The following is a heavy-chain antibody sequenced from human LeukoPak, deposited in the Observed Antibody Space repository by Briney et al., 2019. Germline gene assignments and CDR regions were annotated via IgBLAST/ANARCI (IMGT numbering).Heavy chain of an antibody. Sequence: SETLSLTCTVSGGSISSSSYYWGWLRQPPGKGLEWIGSIYYSGTTYYNPSLKSRVTISVDTSKNQFSLNLSSVTAADTAVYYCARVVVVAIRFFDLWGRGALVTVSS. CDR1: GGSISSSSYY. CDR3: ARVVVVAIRFFDL. J-gene: IGHJ2*01. CDR2: IYYSGTT. D-gene: IGHD2-15*01. V-gene: IGHV4-39*01.